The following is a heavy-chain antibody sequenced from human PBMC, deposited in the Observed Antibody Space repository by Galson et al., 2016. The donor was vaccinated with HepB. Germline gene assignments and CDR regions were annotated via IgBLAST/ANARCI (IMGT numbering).Heavy chain of an antibody. CDR2: ISYDGKSE. CDR1: GFTFSTYG. V-gene: IGHV3-30*03. CDR3: ARDYPGSSGNVGTFDI. Sequence: SLRLSCAASGFTFSTYGMHWVRQAPGKGLEWVALISYDGKSESYADSVKGRVTISRDNSRNTLYVQMNNLRAEDTAVYYCARDYPGSSGNVGTFDIWGQGTMVAVSS. D-gene: IGHD6-19*01. J-gene: IGHJ3*02.